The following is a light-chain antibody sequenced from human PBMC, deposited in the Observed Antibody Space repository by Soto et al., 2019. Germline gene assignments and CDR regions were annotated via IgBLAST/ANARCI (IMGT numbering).Light chain of an antibody. V-gene: IGKV4-1*01. CDR1: QTVLYSSNNKNY. J-gene: IGKJ5*01. CDR2: WAS. CDR3: QQYYSTIT. Sequence: DIVLTQSPDSLAVSLGERATINCKSSQTVLYSSNNKNYLAWYQQKPGQPPKLLIYWASTRESGVPDRFSGRGSGTDFTLTISSLQAEDVAVYYCQQYYSTITFGQGTRLEIK.